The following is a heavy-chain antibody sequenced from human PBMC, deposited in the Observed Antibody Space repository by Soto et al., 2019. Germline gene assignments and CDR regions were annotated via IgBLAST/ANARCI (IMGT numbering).Heavy chain of an antibody. CDR3: ATRGYSYGYKKGPFDY. CDR1: GGSFSGYY. Sequence: GPGPVWSSETLSLTCAVYGGSFSGYYWSWIRQPPGKGLEWIGEINHSGSTNYNPSLKSRVTISVDTSKNQFSLKLSSVTAADTAVYYCATRGYSYGYKKGPFDYWGQGTQVTVS. CDR2: INHSGST. J-gene: IGHJ4*02. D-gene: IGHD5-18*01. V-gene: IGHV4-34*01.